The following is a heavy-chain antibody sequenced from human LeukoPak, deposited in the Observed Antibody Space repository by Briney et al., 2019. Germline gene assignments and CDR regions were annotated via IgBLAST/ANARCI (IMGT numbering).Heavy chain of an antibody. J-gene: IGHJ4*02. D-gene: IGHD3-22*01. CDR3: ARVGTMIVAAYYFDY. CDR1: GFTFSNLA. Sequence: PGGSLRLSCVASGFTFSNLAMGWVRQAPGKGLEWVSVISDSGGTTYYADSMKGRFTISRDNSRNTLYLQMNSLRAEDTAVYYCARVGTMIVAAYYFDYWGQGTLVTVSS. CDR2: ISDSGGTT. V-gene: IGHV3-23*01.